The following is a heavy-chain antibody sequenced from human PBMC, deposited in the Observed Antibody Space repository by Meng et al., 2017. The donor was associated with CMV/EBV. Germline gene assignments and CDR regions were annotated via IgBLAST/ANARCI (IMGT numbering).Heavy chain of an antibody. CDR2: ISGSGGST. Sequence: FSSYAMRWVRQAPGKGLEWVSAISGSGGSTYYADSVKGRFTISRDNSKNTLYLQMNSLRAEDTAVYYCAKWEDYDFWSGYPPGDDYWGQGTLVTVSS. CDR1: FSSYA. V-gene: IGHV3-23*01. CDR3: AKWEDYDFWSGYPPGDDY. D-gene: IGHD3-3*01. J-gene: IGHJ4*02.